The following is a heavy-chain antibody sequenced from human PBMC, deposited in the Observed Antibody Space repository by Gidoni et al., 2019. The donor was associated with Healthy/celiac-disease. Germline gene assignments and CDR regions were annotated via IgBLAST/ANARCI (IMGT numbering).Heavy chain of an antibody. J-gene: IGHJ3*02. D-gene: IGHD3-10*01. CDR2: IYYSGST. Sequence: QVQLQASGPGLVKPSETLSLTCTVSGGSISSYYWSWIRQPPGKGLEWIGYIYYSGSTNYNPSLKSRVTISVDTSKNQFSLKLSSVTAADTAVYYCARDFRGVGFAFDIWGQGTMVTVSS. CDR3: ARDFRGVGFAFDI. CDR1: GGSISSYY. V-gene: IGHV4-59*01.